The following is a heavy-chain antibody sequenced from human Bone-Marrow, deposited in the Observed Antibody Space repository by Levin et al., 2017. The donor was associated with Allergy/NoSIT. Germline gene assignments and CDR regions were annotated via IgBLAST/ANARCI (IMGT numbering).Heavy chain of an antibody. Sequence: GGSLRLSCAASGFSFDDYAMHWVRQAPGKGLEWVSGITWNSGNIGYADSVKGRFTISRDNAKNSLYLQMSSLRPEDTALYYCTKDAIRRGYSYGLDYWGQGTLVSVSS. CDR1: GFSFDDYA. CDR2: ITWNSGNI. CDR3: TKDAIRRGYSYGLDY. V-gene: IGHV3-9*01. J-gene: IGHJ4*02. D-gene: IGHD5-18*01.